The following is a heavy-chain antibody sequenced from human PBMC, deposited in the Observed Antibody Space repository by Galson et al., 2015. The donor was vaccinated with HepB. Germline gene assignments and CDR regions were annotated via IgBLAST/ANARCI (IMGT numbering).Heavy chain of an antibody. Sequence: SVKVSCKAFGYSFTNFIIHWVRQAPGQRPEWMGRINAGNGNTEYSQKLQGRVTITRDTSASTAYMELSGLRSEDTAVYYCARSYHDFWGDNVARLDTWGQGTLVTVSS. J-gene: IGHJ5*02. CDR1: GYSFTNFI. CDR2: INAGNGNT. D-gene: IGHD3-3*01. CDR3: ARSYHDFWGDNVARLDT. V-gene: IGHV1-3*01.